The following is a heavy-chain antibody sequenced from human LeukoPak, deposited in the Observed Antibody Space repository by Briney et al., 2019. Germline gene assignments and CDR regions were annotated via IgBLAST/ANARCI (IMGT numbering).Heavy chain of an antibody. V-gene: IGHV1-18*01. Sequence: PGASVKVSCKASNYTFSDYDVTWVRQAPGQGLEWMGWVSKYTGNADYAPKFQGRVSMTTDTSTRTAYMELRSPRPDDTAVYFCAREDERPFGAYDCWGQGTLVTVS. D-gene: IGHD4-17*01. CDR3: AREDERPFGAYDC. CDR2: VSKYTGNA. J-gene: IGHJ4*02. CDR1: NYTFSDYD.